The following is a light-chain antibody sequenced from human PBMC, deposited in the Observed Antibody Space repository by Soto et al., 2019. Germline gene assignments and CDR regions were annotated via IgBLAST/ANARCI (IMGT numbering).Light chain of an antibody. CDR3: QQYNNWPWT. Sequence: IWMTQSPATLSVSPGESATLSCWASKSVSRKLVWYQQKPGQAPRLLIYGASTRATGIPERLSGSGYGTELTITISSMQSEDFEVYYCQQYNNWPWTFGHGTKVDIK. V-gene: IGKV3D-15*01. CDR1: KSVSRK. J-gene: IGKJ1*01. CDR2: GAS.